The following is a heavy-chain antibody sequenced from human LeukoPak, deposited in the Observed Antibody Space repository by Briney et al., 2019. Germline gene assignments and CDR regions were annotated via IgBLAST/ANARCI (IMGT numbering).Heavy chain of an antibody. CDR2: IRSKANSYAT. D-gene: IGHD1-7*01. CDR1: GFTFSGSA. V-gene: IGHV3-73*01. J-gene: IGHJ2*01. Sequence: GGSLRLSCAASGFTFSGSAMHWVRQASGKGLEWVGRIRSKANSYATAYAASVKGRFTISRDDSKNTAYLQMNSLKTEDTAVYYCTRYSNWNYGYWYFDLWGRGTLVTVSS. CDR3: TRYSNWNYGYWYFDL.